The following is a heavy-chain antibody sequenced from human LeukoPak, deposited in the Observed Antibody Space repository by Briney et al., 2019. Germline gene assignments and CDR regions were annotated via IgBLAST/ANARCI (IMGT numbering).Heavy chain of an antibody. CDR1: GFTFSSYA. Sequence: GGSLRLSCAASGFTFSSYAMSWVRQAPGKGLEWVSAIIGGGGSTYYTDSVKGPFTISRDTTKNTLYLQMNSLRAEDTAVYYCAKDIARFLEWSRYYYYDMDVWGKGTTVTVSS. CDR3: AKDIARFLEWSRYYYYDMDV. V-gene: IGHV3-23*01. CDR2: IIGGGGST. J-gene: IGHJ6*03. D-gene: IGHD3-3*01.